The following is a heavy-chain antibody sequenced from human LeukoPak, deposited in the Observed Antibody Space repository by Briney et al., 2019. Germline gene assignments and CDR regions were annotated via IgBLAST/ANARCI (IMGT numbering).Heavy chain of an antibody. V-gene: IGHV3-33*01. CDR1: GFTFSSYG. CDR2: IWYDGSNK. J-gene: IGHJ4*02. CDR3: ATPKEGY. Sequence: PGGSLRLSCAASGFTFSSYGMHWVRQAPGKGLEWVTIIWYDGSNKYYADSVKGRFTISRDNSKNTLYLQMNSLRAEDTAVYYCATPKEGYWGQGTLVTVSS.